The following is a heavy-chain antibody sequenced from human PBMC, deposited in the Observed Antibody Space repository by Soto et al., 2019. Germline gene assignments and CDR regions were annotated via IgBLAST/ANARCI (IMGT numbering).Heavy chain of an antibody. V-gene: IGHV4-31*03. CDR3: ARDPFRQFDY. J-gene: IGHJ4*02. Sequence: PSETLSLTCTVSVGSISSGGYYWSWIRQHPGKGLEWIGYIYYSGSTYYNPSLKSRVTISVDTSKNQFSLKLSSVTAADTAVYYCARDPFRQFDYWGQGTLVTVSS. CDR1: VGSISSGGYY. CDR2: IYYSGST.